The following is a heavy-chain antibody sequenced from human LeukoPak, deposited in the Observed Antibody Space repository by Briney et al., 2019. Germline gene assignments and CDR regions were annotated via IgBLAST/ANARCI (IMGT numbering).Heavy chain of an antibody. CDR2: ISSSSSYI. CDR3: ARDQEAMATLYYYYYGMGV. Sequence: GGSLRLSCAASGFTFSSYSMNWVRQAPGKGLEWVSSISSSSSYIYYADSVKGRFTISRDNAKNSLYLQMNSLGAEDTAVYYCARDQEAMATLYYYYYGMGVWGQGTTVTVSS. CDR1: GFTFSSYS. V-gene: IGHV3-21*01. D-gene: IGHD5-18*01. J-gene: IGHJ6*02.